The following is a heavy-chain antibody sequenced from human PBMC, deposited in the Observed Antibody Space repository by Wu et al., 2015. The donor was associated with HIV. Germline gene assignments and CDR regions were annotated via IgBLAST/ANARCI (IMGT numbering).Heavy chain of an antibody. Sequence: QAQLVQSGAAVKKPGASVKVSCKASAYTFTAYYLHWVRQAPGQGLQWMAIINPNDGHTTYAPRFQGRITVTRDPSASTVYMDLSSLRFDDTAVLFCARSSMTVVPEGRDAFDYRGDQGTGGRRLF. CDR3: ARSSMTVVPEGRDAFDYR. D-gene: IGHD4/OR15-4a*01. CDR1: AYTFTAYY. J-gene: IGHJ3*01. CDR2: INPNDGHT. V-gene: IGHV1-46*01.